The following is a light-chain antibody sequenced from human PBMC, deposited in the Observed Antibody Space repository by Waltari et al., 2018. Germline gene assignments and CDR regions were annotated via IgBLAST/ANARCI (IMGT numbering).Light chain of an antibody. CDR2: DVS. V-gene: IGLV2-14*03. CDR3: SSYTSSSTFV. CDR1: SSDVGGYNY. Sequence: QSALTQPRSVSGSPGQSVTISCTGTSSDVGGYNYVSWYQQHPGKAPKLMIYDVSQRPLGISNRFSGSKSGNTASLTISGLQAEDEADYYCSSYTSSSTFVFGIGTKVTV. J-gene: IGLJ1*01.